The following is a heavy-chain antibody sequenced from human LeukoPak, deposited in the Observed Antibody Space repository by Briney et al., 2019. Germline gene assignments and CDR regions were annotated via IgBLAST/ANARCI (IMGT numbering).Heavy chain of an antibody. Sequence: AGSLTLSCAASGFTFSSYSMNWVRQAPGKGLEWVSSISSSSSYIYYEDSVKGRFTISRDNSKNTLYLQMNSLRAEDTAVYYCAKGVVPLWGQGTLVSVSS. V-gene: IGHV3-21*04. CDR1: GFTFSSYS. D-gene: IGHD2-2*01. CDR3: AKGVVPL. J-gene: IGHJ4*02. CDR2: ISSSSSYI.